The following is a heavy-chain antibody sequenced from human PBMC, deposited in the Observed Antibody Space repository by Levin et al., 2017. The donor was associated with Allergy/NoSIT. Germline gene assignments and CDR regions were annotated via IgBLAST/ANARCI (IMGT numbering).Heavy chain of an antibody. CDR3: ANGPYASSPEGSGGGDY. Sequence: GGSLRLSCAASGFTFSSYAMSWVRQAPGKGLEWVSAISGSGGSTYYADSVKGRFTISRDNSKNTLYLQMNSLRAEDTAVYYCANGPYASSPEGSGGGDYWGQGTLVTVSS. V-gene: IGHV3-23*01. D-gene: IGHD1-14*01. J-gene: IGHJ4*02. CDR1: GFTFSSYA. CDR2: ISGSGGST.